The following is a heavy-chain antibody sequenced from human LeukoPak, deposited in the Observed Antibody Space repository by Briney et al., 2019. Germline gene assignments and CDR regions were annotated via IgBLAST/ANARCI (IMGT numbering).Heavy chain of an antibody. Sequence: PSETLSLTCTVSGVSISSGDYYWTWIRQPAGKGLEWIGRIYTSGGTNYNPSLKSRVTISVDTSKNQFSLNLTSVTAADTAVYYCARDRHSSGWTYFDYWGQGTLVTLSS. J-gene: IGHJ4*02. V-gene: IGHV4-61*02. D-gene: IGHD6-19*01. CDR2: IYTSGGT. CDR1: GVSISSGDYY. CDR3: ARDRHSSGWTYFDY.